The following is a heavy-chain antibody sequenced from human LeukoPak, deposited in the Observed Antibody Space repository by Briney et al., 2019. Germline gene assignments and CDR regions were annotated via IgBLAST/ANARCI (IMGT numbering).Heavy chain of an antibody. D-gene: IGHD2-15*01. CDR1: GFTFDDYG. CDR3: ARMVVTTSYDAFDI. CDR2: ISSSSSYI. V-gene: IGHV3-21*01. J-gene: IGHJ3*02. Sequence: PGGSLRLSCAASGFTFDDYGMSWVRQAPGKGLEWVSSISSSSSYIYYADSVKGRFTISRDNAKNSLYLQMNSLRAEDTAVYYCARMVVTTSYDAFDIWGQGTMVTVSS.